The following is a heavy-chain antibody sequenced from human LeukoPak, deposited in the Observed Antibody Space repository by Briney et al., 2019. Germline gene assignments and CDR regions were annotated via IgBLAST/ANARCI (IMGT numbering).Heavy chain of an antibody. CDR1: GFTFDDYA. CDR2: INSDGSST. J-gene: IGHJ4*02. V-gene: IGHV3-74*01. Sequence: PGRSLRLSCAASGFTFDDYAMHWVRQAPGKGLVWVSRINSDGSSTTYADSVKGRFTISRDNAKNTLYLQMNSLRAEDTAVYYCVRVSDPTTVGSSTYSSSWYLRDWGQGTLVTVSS. CDR3: VRVSDPTTVGSSTYSSSWYLRD. D-gene: IGHD6-13*01.